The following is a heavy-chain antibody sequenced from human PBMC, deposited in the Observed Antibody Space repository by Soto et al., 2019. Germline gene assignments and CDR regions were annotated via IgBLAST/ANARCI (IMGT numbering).Heavy chain of an antibody. CDR2: VSIGGST. CDR3: AKRRRAGGHCEY. V-gene: IGHV3-23*01. J-gene: IGHJ4*02. CDR1: GFTFSSYA. Sequence: WGSLRLSCAASGFTFSSYALGWVRQGPGKGLEWVAVVSIGGSTHYADSVRGRFTTSRYNSKNTLSLQMNSLTAEDTAVYFCAKRRRAGGHCEYWGQKARFSTSS. D-gene: IGHD1-26*01.